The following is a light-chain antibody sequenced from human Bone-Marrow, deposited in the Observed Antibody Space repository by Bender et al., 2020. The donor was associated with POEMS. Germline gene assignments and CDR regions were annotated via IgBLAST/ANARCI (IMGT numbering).Light chain of an antibody. CDR2: DVS. V-gene: IGLV2-11*01. Sequence: QSALTQPRSVSGSPGQSVTISCTGTSSDVGGYGYVSWYQQHPGKAPKVMIYDVSRRPSVVPDRFSGSKAGNTASLTISGLQAEDEADYYCCSYASSSSVAFGGGTKLTVL. CDR1: SSDVGGYGY. J-gene: IGLJ2*01. CDR3: CSYASSSSVA.